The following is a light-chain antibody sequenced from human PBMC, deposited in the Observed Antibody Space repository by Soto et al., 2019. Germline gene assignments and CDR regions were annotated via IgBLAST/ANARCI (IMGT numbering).Light chain of an antibody. J-gene: IGKJ3*01. CDR1: QSVSSSY. V-gene: IGKV3-20*01. CDR3: QQYGSSPPT. CDR2: GAF. Sequence: EIVLTQSPGTLSLSPGERATLSCRASQSVSSSYLAWYQQKPGQAPRLLIYGAFNRATGIPDRFSGSGSGTDFTLTFSRLEPEDFAVYYCQQYGSSPPTFGPGTKVDIK.